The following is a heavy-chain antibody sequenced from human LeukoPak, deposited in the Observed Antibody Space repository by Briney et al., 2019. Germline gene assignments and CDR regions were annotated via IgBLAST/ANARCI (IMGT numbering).Heavy chain of an antibody. CDR3: AKDSRYSSHWYYHTLDV. CDR1: GFSFSGSA. Sequence: PGGSLKLSCAASGFSFSGSAIHWVRQASGRGLEWVGRIRSNTNNYATTYAESVKGRFTISRDNSNNTLYLQMNSLRAEDTAVYYCAKDSRYSSHWYYHTLDVRGQGTTVTVSS. V-gene: IGHV3-73*01. CDR2: IRSNTNNYAT. D-gene: IGHD6-13*01. J-gene: IGHJ6*01.